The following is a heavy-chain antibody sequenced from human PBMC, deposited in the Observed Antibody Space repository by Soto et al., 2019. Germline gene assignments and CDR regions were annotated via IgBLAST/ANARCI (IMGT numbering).Heavy chain of an antibody. J-gene: IGHJ4*02. CDR3: ASASYGGEFDY. V-gene: IGHV1-3*05. CDR2: INAGNGNT. Sequence: QVQLVQSGAEEKKPGASVKVSCKASGYTFTSYAMHWVRQAPGQRLEWMGWINAGNGNTKYSQKFQGRVTITRDTYASTAYMERSSLRSEDTAVYSCASASYGGEFDYWGQGTLVPVSS. CDR1: GYTFTSYA. D-gene: IGHD4-17*01.